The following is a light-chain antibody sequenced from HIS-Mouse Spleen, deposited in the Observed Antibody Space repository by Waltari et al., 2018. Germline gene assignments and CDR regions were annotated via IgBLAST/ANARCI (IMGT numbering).Light chain of an antibody. Sequence: DIVMTQSPDSLAVSLGERATINCKSSQSVLYSSNNKNYLAWYQQKPGQPPKLLIYLASTRESGVPDRFSDSGSGTDFTLTISSLQAEDVAVYYCQQYYTTPYTFGQGTKLEIK. CDR2: LAS. CDR3: QQYYTTPYT. CDR1: QSVLYSSNNKNY. V-gene: IGKV4-1*01. J-gene: IGKJ2*01.